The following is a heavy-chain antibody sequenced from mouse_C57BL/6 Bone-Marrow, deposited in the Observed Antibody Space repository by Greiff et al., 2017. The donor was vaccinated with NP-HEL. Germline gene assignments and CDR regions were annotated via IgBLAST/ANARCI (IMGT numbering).Heavy chain of an antibody. CDR3: ARDSSGQSLYFDY. D-gene: IGHD3-2*02. Sequence: VQLQQPGAELVKPGASVKLSCKASGYTFTSYWMQWVKQRPGQGLEWIGEIDPSDSYTNYNQKFKGKATLTVDTSSSTAYMQLSSLTSEDSAVYYCARDSSGQSLYFDYWGQGTTLTVSS. CDR1: GYTFTSYW. V-gene: IGHV1-50*01. J-gene: IGHJ2*01. CDR2: IDPSDSYT.